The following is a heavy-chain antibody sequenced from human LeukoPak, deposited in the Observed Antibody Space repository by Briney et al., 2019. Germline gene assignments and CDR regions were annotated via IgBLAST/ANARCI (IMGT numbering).Heavy chain of an antibody. CDR3: ARLPSGGVYFDY. Sequence: SETLSLTCTVFGGSISSSNYYWGWIRQPPWKGLEWIGSIYYSGSTYYNPSLKSRVTISVDTSKNQFSLKLSSVTAADTAVYYCARLPSGGVYFDYWGQGTLVTVSS. CDR1: GGSISSSNYY. D-gene: IGHD6-19*01. J-gene: IGHJ4*02. V-gene: IGHV4-39*01. CDR2: IYYSGST.